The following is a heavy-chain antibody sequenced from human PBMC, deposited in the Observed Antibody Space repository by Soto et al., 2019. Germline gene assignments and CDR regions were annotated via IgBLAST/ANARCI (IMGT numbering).Heavy chain of an antibody. J-gene: IGHJ3*01. CDR2: ISASGGNT. CDR1: GFIFSTFA. CDR3: AKEPTSTVEGAFDL. Sequence: EVQLLESGGGLVQPGGSLRLSCTGSGFIFSTFAMSWVRQAPGQGLEWLSAISASGGNTYYPDSVKGRFTISRDISENTLYLQMSSLGGEDTAVYHCAKEPTSTVEGAFDLWGRGTMVTVSS. D-gene: IGHD4-17*01. V-gene: IGHV3-23*01.